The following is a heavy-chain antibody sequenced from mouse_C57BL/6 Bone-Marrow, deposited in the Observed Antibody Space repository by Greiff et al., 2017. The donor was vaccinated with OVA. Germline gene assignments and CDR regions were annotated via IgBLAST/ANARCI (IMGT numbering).Heavy chain of an antibody. CDR3: ARSYYYGRSFPFAY. CDR1: GYTFTSYG. Sequence: QVQLKESGAELARPGASVKLSCKASGYTFTSYGISWVKQRTGQGLEWIGEIYPRSGNTYYNEKFKGKATLTADKSSSTAYMELRSLTSEDSAVYFCARSYYYGRSFPFAYWGQGTLVTVSA. CDR2: IYPRSGNT. D-gene: IGHD1-1*01. J-gene: IGHJ3*01. V-gene: IGHV1-81*01.